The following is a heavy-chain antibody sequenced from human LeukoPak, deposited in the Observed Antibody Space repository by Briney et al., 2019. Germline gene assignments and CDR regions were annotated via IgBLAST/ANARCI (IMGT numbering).Heavy chain of an antibody. V-gene: IGHV4-34*01. J-gene: IGHJ4*02. CDR1: GGSFSDYY. D-gene: IGHD5-24*01. CDR3: ASRRNGYNYGLDY. CDR2: INHSGST. Sequence: SETLSLTCAVYGGSFSDYYWSCIRQPPGKGLEWIGEINHSGSTNYNPSLKSRVTISVDTSKNQFSLKLSSVTAADTAVYYCASRRNGYNYGLDYWGQGTLVTVSS.